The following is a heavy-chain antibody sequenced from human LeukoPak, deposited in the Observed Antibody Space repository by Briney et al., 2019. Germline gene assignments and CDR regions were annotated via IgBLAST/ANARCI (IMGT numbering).Heavy chain of an antibody. CDR2: MYDSGSI. Sequence: SETLSLTCTVSGGSSTSFYWNWIRQPPGKGVECIGYMYDSGSIIYNPSLKSRVTISLDTSKNQFSVRLSSMTAADTAVYYCARVPRADGGWPFLDSWGQGTMVSVSS. J-gene: IGHJ4*02. V-gene: IGHV4-59*08. D-gene: IGHD6-19*01. CDR3: ARVPRADGGWPFLDS. CDR1: GGSSTSFY.